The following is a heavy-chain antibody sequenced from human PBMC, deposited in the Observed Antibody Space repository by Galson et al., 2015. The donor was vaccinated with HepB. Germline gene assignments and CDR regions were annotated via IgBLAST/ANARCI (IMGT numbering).Heavy chain of an antibody. CDR1: GFTFSSYA. CDR2: ISGSGGST. D-gene: IGHD2-15*01. J-gene: IGHJ4*02. Sequence: SLRLSCAASGFTFSSYAMSWVRQAPGKGLEWVSAISGSGGSTYYADSVKGRFTISRDNSKNTLYLQMNSLRAEDTAVYYCAKDGLYCSGGSCYSNYWGQGTLVTVSS. V-gene: IGHV3-23*01. CDR3: AKDGLYCSGGSCYSNY.